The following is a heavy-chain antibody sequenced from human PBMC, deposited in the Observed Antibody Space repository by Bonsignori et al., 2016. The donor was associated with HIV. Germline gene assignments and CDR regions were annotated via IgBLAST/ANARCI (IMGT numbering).Heavy chain of an antibody. J-gene: IGHJ4*02. CDR2: MNPNSGNT. Sequence: ASVKVSCKASGYTFTSYDINWVRQATGQGLEWMGWMNPNSGNTGYAQKFQGRVTMTRNTSISTAYMELSSLRSEDTAVYYCARGKGKEVXLIAIPDYWGQGTLVTVSS. CDR1: GYTFTSYD. D-gene: IGHD2-21*01. V-gene: IGHV1-8*01. CDR3: ARGKGKEVXLIAIPDY.